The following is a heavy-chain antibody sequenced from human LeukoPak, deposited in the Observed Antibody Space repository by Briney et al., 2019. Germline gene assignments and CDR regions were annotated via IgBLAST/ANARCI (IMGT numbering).Heavy chain of an antibody. V-gene: IGHV3-48*01. CDR3: ARVKNYYDSSGYLYYFDT. Sequence: PGGSLRLSCAASGFTFSTYSMNWVRQAPGKGLEWVSYISSSTSTIYYADSVKGRFTISRDNAKNSLYLQMNSLRAEDTAVYYCARVKNYYDSSGYLYYFDTWGQGTLVTVSS. J-gene: IGHJ4*02. CDR2: ISSSTSTI. CDR1: GFTFSTYS. D-gene: IGHD3-22*01.